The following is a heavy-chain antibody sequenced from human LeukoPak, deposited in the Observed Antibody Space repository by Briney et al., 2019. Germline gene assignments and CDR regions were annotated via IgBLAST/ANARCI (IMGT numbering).Heavy chain of an antibody. CDR2: INSDGSST. Sequence: GGSLRLSCAASGFTFSSYWMHWVRQAPGKGLVWVSRINSDGSSTSYADSVKGQFTISRDNAKNTLYLQMNSLRAEDTAVYYCGRDFWSGYQGGYDYWGQGTLVTVSS. CDR3: GRDFWSGYQGGYDY. D-gene: IGHD3-3*01. V-gene: IGHV3-74*01. J-gene: IGHJ4*02. CDR1: GFTFSSYW.